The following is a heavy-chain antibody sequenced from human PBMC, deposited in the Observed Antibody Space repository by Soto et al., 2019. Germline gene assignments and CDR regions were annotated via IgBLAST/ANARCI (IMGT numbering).Heavy chain of an antibody. CDR2: IYYSGST. J-gene: IGHJ4*02. CDR3: ARRYGGNFDY. D-gene: IGHD1-26*01. CDR1: GGSMSSYY. V-gene: IGHV4-59*01. Sequence: QVQLQESGPGLVKPSETLSLTCTVSGGSMSSYYWSWIRQPPGKGLEWIEYIYYSGSTNYNPSLKSRVTISVDTSKNQFSLKLSSVTAADTAVYYCARRYGGNFDYWGQGTLVTVSS.